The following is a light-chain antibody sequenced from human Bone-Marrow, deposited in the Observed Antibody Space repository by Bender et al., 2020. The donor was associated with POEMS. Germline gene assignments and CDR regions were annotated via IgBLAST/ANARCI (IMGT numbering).Light chain of an antibody. CDR3: QSADSTDAYKV. Sequence: SYELTQPPSVSVSPGQTASITCSGDALPNQYAYWYQQKPGQAPVVVIYKDSERPSGIPERFSGSSSGTTVTLTISGVQAEDEADYYCQSADSTDAYKVFGGGTKLTVL. CDR2: KDS. J-gene: IGLJ2*01. CDR1: ALPNQY. V-gene: IGLV3-25*03.